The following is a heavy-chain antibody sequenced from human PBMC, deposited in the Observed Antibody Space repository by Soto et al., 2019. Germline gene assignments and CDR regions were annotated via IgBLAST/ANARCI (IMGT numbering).Heavy chain of an antibody. CDR2: IFGSGGGI. J-gene: IGHJ6*03. CDR3: ARAFSQNVVVVAATLSHYYMDV. V-gene: IGHV3-23*01. CDR1: GFTFSVYT. Sequence: GGSLILSCEASGFTFSVYTMNWVRQVPGKGLQWVSRIFGSGGGIHYADSVKGRFTVSRDNAKNTLYLQMNSLRAEDTAVYYCARAFSQNVVVVAATLSHYYMDVWGKGTTVTVSS. D-gene: IGHD2-15*01.